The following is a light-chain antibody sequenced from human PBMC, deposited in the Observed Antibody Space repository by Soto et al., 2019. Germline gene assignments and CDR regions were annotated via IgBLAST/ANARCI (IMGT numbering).Light chain of an antibody. CDR1: QSVSSY. V-gene: IGKV3-11*01. CDR3: QQRSNWPPLT. J-gene: IGKJ4*01. CDR2: GAS. Sequence: EIVLTQSPATLSLSPGERASLSCRASQSVSSYLACYQQKPGQAPRIPIYGASIRATGIPGRFSGSGSGTEFTLPISSLEPEDFAVYSCQQRSNWPPLTFGGGTKVVIK.